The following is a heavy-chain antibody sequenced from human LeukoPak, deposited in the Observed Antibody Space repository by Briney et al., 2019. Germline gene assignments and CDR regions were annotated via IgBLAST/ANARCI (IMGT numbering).Heavy chain of an antibody. CDR2: ISGDGGST. J-gene: IGHJ4*02. D-gene: IGHD6-25*01. CDR3: AKITGEQRGHFDY. CDR1: GFTFSSWP. V-gene: IGHV3-23*01. Sequence: PGGSLRLSCAASGFTFSSWPMSWVRQAPGKGLEWVSAISGDGGSTDYADSVRGRFTISRDNSKNTLYLQMNSLRAEDTAVSYCAKITGEQRGHFDYWGQGTLFTVSS.